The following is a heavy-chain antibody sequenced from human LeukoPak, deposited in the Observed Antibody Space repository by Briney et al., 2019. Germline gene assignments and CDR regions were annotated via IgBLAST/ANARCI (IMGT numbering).Heavy chain of an antibody. Sequence: PGGSLRLSCAASGFTFNAFGMNWVRQAPGKGLEWVSYIGTTSGAIYYADSVKGRFTISRDSAKNSLYLQMNSLRAEDTAVYYCARRGESASYGDYRFDYWGQGTLVTVSS. CDR1: GFTFNAFG. D-gene: IGHD4-17*01. J-gene: IGHJ4*02. V-gene: IGHV3-48*01. CDR3: ARRGESASYGDYRFDY. CDR2: IGTTSGAI.